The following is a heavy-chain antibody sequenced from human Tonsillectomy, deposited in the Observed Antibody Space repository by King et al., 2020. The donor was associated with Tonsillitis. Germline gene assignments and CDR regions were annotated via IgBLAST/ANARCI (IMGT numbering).Heavy chain of an antibody. Sequence: QLVQSGGGLVKPGGSLRLSCAASGFTFSSYSMNWVRQAPGKGLEWVSSISTSSSYIYYADSVKGRFTISRDNAKNSLFLQMNSLRAEDTAVYYCASELTYYYDSSGPVDSWGQGTLVTVSS. CDR3: ASELTYYYDSSGPVDS. V-gene: IGHV3-21*01. J-gene: IGHJ4*02. CDR1: GFTFSSYS. D-gene: IGHD3-22*01. CDR2: ISTSSSYI.